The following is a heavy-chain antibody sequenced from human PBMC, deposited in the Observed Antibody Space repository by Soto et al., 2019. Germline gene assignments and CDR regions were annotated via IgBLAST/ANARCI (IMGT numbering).Heavy chain of an antibody. CDR3: ARDQWAVAGIGRAQAYYWYGMDD. J-gene: IGHJ6*02. V-gene: IGHV1-18*01. Sequence: QVQLVQSGAEVKKPGASVKVSCKASGYTFTSYGISWVRQAPGQGLEWMGWISVYNGNTNYAQSLQGRVTMTTDTSTSTAYMELRSLRSDDTAVFYCARDQWAVAGIGRAQAYYWYGMDDWGQGTTVTVSS. CDR1: GYTFTSYG. D-gene: IGHD6-19*01. CDR2: ISVYNGNT.